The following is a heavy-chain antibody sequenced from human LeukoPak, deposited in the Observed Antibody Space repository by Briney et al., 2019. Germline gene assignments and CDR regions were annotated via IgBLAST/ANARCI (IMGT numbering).Heavy chain of an antibody. J-gene: IGHJ3*02. V-gene: IGHV1-69*04. D-gene: IGHD3-9*01. CDR3: ASLPYYDILTGTDTGQAFDI. CDR1: GGTFSSYA. CDR2: IIPILGIA. Sequence: SVKVSCKASGGTFSSYAISWVRQSPGQGLEWMGRIIPILGIANYAQKFQGRVTITADKSTSTAYMELSSLRSEDTAVYYCASLPYYDILTGTDTGQAFDIWGQGTMVTVSS.